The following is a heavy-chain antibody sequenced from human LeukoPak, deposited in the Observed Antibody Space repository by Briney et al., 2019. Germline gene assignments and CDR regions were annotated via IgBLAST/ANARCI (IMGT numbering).Heavy chain of an antibody. Sequence: GESLKISCKDSGYSFTTYWIGWVRQMPGRGLEWMGIIYPGDSDTRYSPSFKGQVTISADKSNNTAYLQWSSLKASDTAMYYCAKMYSTSPGSFDYWGQGTLVTVSS. V-gene: IGHV5-51*01. J-gene: IGHJ4*02. CDR1: GYSFTTYW. CDR3: AKMYSTSPGSFDY. CDR2: IYPGDSDT. D-gene: IGHD2-8*01.